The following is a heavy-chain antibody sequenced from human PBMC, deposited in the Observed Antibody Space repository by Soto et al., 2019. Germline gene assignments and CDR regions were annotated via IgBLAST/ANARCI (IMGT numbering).Heavy chain of an antibody. J-gene: IGHJ4*02. CDR1: GFTFSSYA. V-gene: IGHV3-23*01. CDR2: ISGSGGST. Sequence: QSGGSLRLSCAASGFTFSSYAMSWVRQAPGKGLEWVSAISGSGGSTYYADSVKGRFTISRDNSKNTLYLQMNSLRAEDTAVYYCAKDGPAAILPPPSHQYYFDYWGQGTLVTVSS. D-gene: IGHD2-2*01. CDR3: AKDGPAAILPPPSHQYYFDY.